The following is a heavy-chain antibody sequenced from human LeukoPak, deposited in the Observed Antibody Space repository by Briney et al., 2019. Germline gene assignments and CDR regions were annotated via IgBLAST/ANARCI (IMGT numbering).Heavy chain of an antibody. CDR3: AKANYYGSGSIIY. CDR2: INTDGSST. Sequence: GGSLRLSCAASGFTFSSYWMHWVRQAPGKGLVWVSRINTDGSSTSYADSVKGRFTISRDNAKNTLYLQMNSLRAEDTAVYYCAKANYYGSGSIIYWGQGTLVTVAS. CDR1: GFTFSSYW. J-gene: IGHJ4*02. D-gene: IGHD3-10*01. V-gene: IGHV3-74*01.